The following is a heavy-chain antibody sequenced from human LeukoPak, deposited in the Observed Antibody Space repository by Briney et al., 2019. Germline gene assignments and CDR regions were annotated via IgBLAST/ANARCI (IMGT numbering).Heavy chain of an antibody. CDR2: IYYSGST. V-gene: IGHV4-59*01. CDR3: ASSHYDILTGYYRAFDY. J-gene: IGHJ4*02. D-gene: IGHD3-9*01. Sequence: PSETLSLTCTVSGGSISSYYWSWIRQPPGKGLEWIGYIYYSGSTNYNPSLKSRVTISADTSKTQFSLKLSSVTAADTAVYSCASSHYDILTGYYRAFDYWGQGTLVTVSS. CDR1: GGSISSYY.